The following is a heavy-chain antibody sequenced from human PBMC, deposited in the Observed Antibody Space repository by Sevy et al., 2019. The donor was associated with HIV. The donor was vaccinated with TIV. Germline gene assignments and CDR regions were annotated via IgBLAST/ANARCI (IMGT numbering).Heavy chain of an antibody. J-gene: IGHJ6*03. CDR1: GFTFSGSA. V-gene: IGHV3-73*01. CDR2: IRSKANSYAT. D-gene: IGHD4-17*01. Sequence: WGSLRLSCAASGFTFSGSAMHWVRQASGKGLEWVGRIRSKANSYATAYAASEKGRFTISRDDSKNTAYLQMNSLKTEDTAVYYCTSDDYGDYGIPQVPREFYYYMDVWGKGTTVTVSS. CDR3: TSDDYGDYGIPQVPREFYYYMDV.